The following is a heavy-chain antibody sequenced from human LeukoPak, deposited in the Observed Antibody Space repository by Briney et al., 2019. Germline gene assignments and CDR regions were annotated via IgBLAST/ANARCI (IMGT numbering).Heavy chain of an antibody. D-gene: IGHD3-3*01. CDR3: ARDPRPDFWSGYSPHDY. CDR2: ISSSGSYI. J-gene: IGHJ4*02. CDR1: GFTFSSYS. Sequence: PGGSLRLSCAASGFTFSSYSMNWVRQAPGKGLEWVSSISSSGSYIYYADSVKGRFTISRDNAKNSLYLQMNSLRAEDTAVYYCARDPRPDFWSGYSPHDYWGQGTLVTVSS. V-gene: IGHV3-21*01.